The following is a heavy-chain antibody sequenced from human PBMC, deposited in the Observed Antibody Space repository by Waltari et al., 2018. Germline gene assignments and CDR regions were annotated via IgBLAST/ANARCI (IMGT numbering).Heavy chain of an antibody. CDR2: ILPILGIA. CDR1: GGTFSSYA. V-gene: IGHV1-69*04. J-gene: IGHJ5*02. Sequence: QVQLVQSGAEVKKPGSSVKVSCKASGGTFSSYAISWVRQAPGQGLEWMGGILPILGIANYAQKVQGRATITADESTSTAYMELSSLRSEDTAVYYWARVRGIVVVVAEGGPFDPWGQGTLVTVSS. D-gene: IGHD2-15*01. CDR3: ARVRGIVVVVAEGGPFDP.